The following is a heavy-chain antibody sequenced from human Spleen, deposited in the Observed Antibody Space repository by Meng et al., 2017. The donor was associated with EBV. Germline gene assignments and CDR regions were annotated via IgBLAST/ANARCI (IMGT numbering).Heavy chain of an antibody. CDR1: GYTFTRYG. CDR2: ISGYNGYT. D-gene: IGHD4-23*01. J-gene: IGHJ4*02. V-gene: IGHV1-18*01. Sequence: QVQLIQSGAEVKKPGALVKVSCKTSGYTFTRYGITWVRQAPGQGLEWMGWISGYNGYTNYAQNLQDRVTMTTDTSTSTAYMELRSLRSDDTAVYYCARKSDYGGNFYYFDNWGQGTLVTVSS. CDR3: ARKSDYGGNFYYFDN.